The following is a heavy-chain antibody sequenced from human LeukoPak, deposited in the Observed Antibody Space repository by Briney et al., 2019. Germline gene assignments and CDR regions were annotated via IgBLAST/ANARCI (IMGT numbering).Heavy chain of an antibody. CDR3: ARIRYFDWSLGY. J-gene: IGHJ4*02. V-gene: IGHV4-39*01. CDR2: IYYSGST. Sequence: SETLSLTCTVSGGSISSSSYYWGWIRQPPGKGLEWIGSIYYSGSTYYNPSLKSRVTISVDTSKNQFSLKLSSVTAADTAVYYCARIRYFDWSLGYWGQGTLVTVSS. CDR1: GGSISSSSYY. D-gene: IGHD3-9*01.